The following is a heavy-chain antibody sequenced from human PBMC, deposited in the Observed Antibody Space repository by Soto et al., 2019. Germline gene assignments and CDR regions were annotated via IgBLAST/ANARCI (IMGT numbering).Heavy chain of an antibody. V-gene: IGHV1-69*08. D-gene: IGHD3-10*01. J-gene: IGHJ5*02. CDR2: IIPILGIA. Sequence: QVQLVQSGAEVKKPGSSVKVSCKASGGTFSSYTISWVRQAPGQGLEWMGRIIPILGIANYAQKFQGRVTITADKSTSXAXMXQSSLRAEDTAVYYCAREGTTYYYGSGSEEGNWFDPWGQGTLVTVSS. CDR1: GGTFSSYT. CDR3: AREGTTYYYGSGSEEGNWFDP.